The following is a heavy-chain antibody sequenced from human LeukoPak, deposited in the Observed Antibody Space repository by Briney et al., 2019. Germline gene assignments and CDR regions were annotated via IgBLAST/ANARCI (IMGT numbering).Heavy chain of an antibody. D-gene: IGHD6-13*01. J-gene: IGHJ4*02. CDR2: LTPSCGST. CDR1: GYTFTSYY. V-gene: IGHV1-46*01. CDR3: ARIPHSSSPFDS. Sequence: GAGVKVSYKASGYTFTSYYMHWVRQAPGQGVEWMGILTPSCGSTSYAQKFQGRFSMTRDMSTSTVHMELSSLRAEDTAIYYCARIPHSSSPFDSWGQGTLVTVSS.